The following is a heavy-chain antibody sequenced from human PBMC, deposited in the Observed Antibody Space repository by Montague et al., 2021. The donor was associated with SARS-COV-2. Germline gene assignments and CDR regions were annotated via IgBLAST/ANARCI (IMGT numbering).Heavy chain of an antibody. V-gene: IGHV4-61*02. D-gene: IGHD2-21*02. Sequence: TLSLTCTVFGGSISYGSCFWTWIRQPAGKGLEWIGRIHTSGSTNYNPSLKSRVAISIDTSKDQFSLELSSVTAADTAVYYCASSHCGGDCYSGQGILVTVSS. CDR2: IHTSGST. J-gene: IGHJ4*02. CDR3: ASSHCGGDCY. CDR1: GGSISYGSCF.